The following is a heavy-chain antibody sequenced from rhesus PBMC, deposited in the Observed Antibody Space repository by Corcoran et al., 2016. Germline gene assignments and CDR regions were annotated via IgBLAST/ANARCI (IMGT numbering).Heavy chain of an antibody. CDR2: IYGSNGYT. CDR3: ARRHGPFDY. V-gene: IGHV4-76*01. J-gene: IGHJ4*01. CDR1: GGSTSSDYD. Sequence: QVQLQESGPGVLKPSETLSLTCAVSGGSTSSDYDWSWIRQPPGKGLECIGYIYGSNGYTNYNPSLKTRVTISKDASRNQVSLRLKSVTAADTAVYYCARRHGPFDYWGQGLLVTVSS.